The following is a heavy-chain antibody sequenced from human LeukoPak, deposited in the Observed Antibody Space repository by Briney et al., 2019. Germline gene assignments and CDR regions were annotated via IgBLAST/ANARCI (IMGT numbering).Heavy chain of an antibody. CDR2: ISGSGNNI. CDR3: AKRRDYFDL. CDR1: GFTFGDFY. Sequence: GGSLRLSCEASGFTFGDFYMSWIRQAPGKGLEWLSYISGSGNNIYYADSVRGRLTISRDNSQNSLYLQMNSLRTEDTAVYYCAKRRDYFDLWGQGALVTVSS. V-gene: IGHV3-11*01. J-gene: IGHJ4*02.